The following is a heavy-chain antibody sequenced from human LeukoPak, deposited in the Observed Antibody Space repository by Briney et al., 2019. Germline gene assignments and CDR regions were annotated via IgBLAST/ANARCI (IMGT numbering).Heavy chain of an antibody. CDR2: IYPGDSDT. J-gene: IGHJ5*02. CDR3: ARLRQGSTGWCSWFDP. D-gene: IGHD6-19*01. Sequence: GESLKISCKGSGYSFTSYWIGWVRQMPGKGLEWIGIIYPGDSDTRYSPSFQGQVTIPADKSITTAYLQWSSLKASDTAMYYCARLRQGSTGWCSWFDPWGQGTLVTVSS. V-gene: IGHV5-51*01. CDR1: GYSFTSYW.